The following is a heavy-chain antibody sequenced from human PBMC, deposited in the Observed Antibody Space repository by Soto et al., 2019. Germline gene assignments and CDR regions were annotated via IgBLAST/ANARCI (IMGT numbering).Heavy chain of an antibody. J-gene: IGHJ5*02. CDR1: RAFINSGGFY. CDR2: IFHSGST. CDR3: VRGGIAGHWFDP. D-gene: IGHD2-15*01. Sequence: SETLSLTCSVSRAFINSGGFYYSWIRQPPGKGLEWLGYIFHSGSTLYNPSLRGRLTLSADTSRNQLSLYLTSVTAADTAVYYCVRGGIAGHWFDPWGQG. V-gene: IGHV4-31*03.